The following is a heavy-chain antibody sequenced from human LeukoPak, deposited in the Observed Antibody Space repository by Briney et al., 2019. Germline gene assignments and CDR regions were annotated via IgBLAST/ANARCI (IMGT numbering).Heavy chain of an antibody. V-gene: IGHV3-7*01. CDR1: GFTFSSYW. J-gene: IGHJ6*03. Sequence: GGSLRLSCAASGFTFSSYWMSWVRQAPGKGLEWVANIKQDGSEKYYVDSVKGRFTISRDNAKNSLYLQMNSLRAEDTAVYYCARLDIVVVPAAPYYYYYYMDVWGKGTTVTVSS. D-gene: IGHD2-2*03. CDR2: IKQDGSEK. CDR3: ARLDIVVVPAAPYYYYYYMDV.